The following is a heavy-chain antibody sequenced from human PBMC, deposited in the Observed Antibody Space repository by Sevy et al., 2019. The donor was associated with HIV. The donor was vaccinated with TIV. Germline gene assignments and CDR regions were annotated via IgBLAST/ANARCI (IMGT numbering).Heavy chain of an antibody. CDR2: VYDTGGT. Sequence: SETLSLTCTVSGGSINSDRWNWIRQPPGKGLEWIGYVYDTGGTNYNPTLKNRVTISVDRTKNQFSLKLTSVTAADTAVYYCARRNDFDIWGQGSMVTVSS. V-gene: IGHV4-59*08. J-gene: IGHJ3*02. CDR3: ARRNDFDI. CDR1: GGSINSDR.